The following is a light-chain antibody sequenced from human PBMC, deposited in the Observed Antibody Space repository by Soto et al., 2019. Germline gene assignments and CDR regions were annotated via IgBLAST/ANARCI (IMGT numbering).Light chain of an antibody. J-gene: IGKJ4*01. V-gene: IGKV2D-29*02. CDR3: LQTIQVYLT. Sequence: DIVMTQTPLSLSVTHGQPASISCTSSQIHLHTDEKTYLYWYLQKPGQSPQLLIYEVSNRFSGVTDMCSGRGSETDFKLKSSRVEAEDVWGYYCLQTIQVYLTFGGGTKVEIK. CDR1: QIHLHTDEKTY. CDR2: EVS.